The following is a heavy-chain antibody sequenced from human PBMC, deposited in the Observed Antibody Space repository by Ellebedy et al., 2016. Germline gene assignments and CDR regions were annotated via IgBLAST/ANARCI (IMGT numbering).Heavy chain of an antibody. CDR1: GFTFSSYD. D-gene: IGHD3-22*01. CDR2: IGTAGDT. J-gene: IGHJ3*02. V-gene: IGHV3-13*04. CDR3: ARWLSDAFDI. Sequence: GESLKISXAASGFTFSSYDMHWVRQATGKGLEWVSAIGTAGDTYYPGSVKGRFTISRENAKNSLYLQMNSLRAWDTAVYYCARWLSDAFDIWGQGTMVTVSS.